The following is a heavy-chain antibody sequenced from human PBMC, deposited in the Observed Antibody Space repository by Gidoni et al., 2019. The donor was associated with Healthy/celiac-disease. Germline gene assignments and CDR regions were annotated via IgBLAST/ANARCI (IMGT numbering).Heavy chain of an antibody. Sequence: QVQLVQSGAEVKKPGASVKVSCKASGYTFTGYYMHWVRQARGQGLEWMGWFNPNSGGTNYAQKVQGWVTMTSDMSISTAYMELSRLRSDATAVYYCARVDRDYYDSSGYFQRGVAFDIWGQGTMFTVSS. CDR3: ARVDRDYYDSSGYFQRGVAFDI. J-gene: IGHJ3*02. D-gene: IGHD3-22*01. CDR1: GYTFTGYY. V-gene: IGHV1-2*04. CDR2: FNPNSGGT.